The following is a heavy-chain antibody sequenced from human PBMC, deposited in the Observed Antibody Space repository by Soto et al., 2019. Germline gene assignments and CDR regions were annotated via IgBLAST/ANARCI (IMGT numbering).Heavy chain of an antibody. CDR1: GYSFTDYH. V-gene: IGHV1-2*04. CDR2: INPKSGGT. J-gene: IGHJ6*02. CDR3: ARGDSTDCSKGVSSFFYNHDMDV. D-gene: IGHD2-8*01. Sequence: GASVKVSCKASGYSFTDYHIHWVRQAPGQGLEWLGRINPKSGGTSTAQKFQGWVTMTTDTSISTASMELTRLTSDDTAIYYCARGDSTDCSKGVSSFFYNHDMDVCGQGTTVTVYS.